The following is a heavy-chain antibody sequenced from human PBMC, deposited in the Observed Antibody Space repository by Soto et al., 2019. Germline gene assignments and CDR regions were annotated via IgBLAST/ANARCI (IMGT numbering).Heavy chain of an antibody. J-gene: IGHJ6*02. CDR2: IGRRSDI. CDR1: GFSFSTYS. Sequence: GGSLRLSCEASGFSFSTYSMHWVRQAPGKGLEWVSSIGRRSDIYYADSVKGRFTISRDNAKNSVSLQMNSLRDEDTAVYYCEREETAWPLAYGLDVWGQGTKVTVYS. D-gene: IGHD2-21*02. CDR3: EREETAWPLAYGLDV. V-gene: IGHV3-21*01.